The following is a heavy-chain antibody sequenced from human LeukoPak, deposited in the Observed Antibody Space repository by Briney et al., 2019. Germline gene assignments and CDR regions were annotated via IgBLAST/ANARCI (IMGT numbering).Heavy chain of an antibody. Sequence: PSQTLSLTCTVSGGSISSGDYYWSWIRQPPGKGLEWIGYIYYSGSTYYNPSLKSRVTISVDTSKNQFSLKLGSVTAADTAVYYCARAVGHDYVWGSYRVYFDYWGQGTLVTVSS. J-gene: IGHJ4*02. V-gene: IGHV4-30-4*01. CDR1: GGSISSGDYY. CDR3: ARAVGHDYVWGSYRVYFDY. D-gene: IGHD3-16*02. CDR2: IYYSGST.